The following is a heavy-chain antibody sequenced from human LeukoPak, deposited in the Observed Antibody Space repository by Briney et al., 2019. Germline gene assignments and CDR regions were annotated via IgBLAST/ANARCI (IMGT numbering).Heavy chain of an antibody. CDR2: INPNSGGT. D-gene: IGHD6-6*01. CDR3: ARVVSSRMRNDYYYYYGMDV. V-gene: IGHV1-2*06. J-gene: IGHJ6*02. Sequence: ASVKVSCKASGGTFSSYAISWVRQAPGQGLEWMGRINPNSGGTNYAQKFQGRVTMTRDTSISTAYMELSRLRSDDTAAYYCARVVSSRMRNDYYYYYGMDVWGQGTTVTVSS. CDR1: GGTFSSYA.